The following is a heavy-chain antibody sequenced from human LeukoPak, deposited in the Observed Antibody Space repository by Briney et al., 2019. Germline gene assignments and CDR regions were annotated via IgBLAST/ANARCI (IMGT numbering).Heavy chain of an antibody. V-gene: IGHV1-69*13. CDR2: IIPIFNTT. CDR1: GDTFSNYA. D-gene: IGHD6-13*01. Sequence: SVKVSCKASGDTFSNYAITWVRQAPGQGLEWMGDIIPIFNTTNYAQKFQGRVTITADESTNTAYMELSSPRSEDTAVYYCARESSISSSWLNWFDPWGQGTLVTVSS. CDR3: ARESSISSSWLNWFDP. J-gene: IGHJ5*02.